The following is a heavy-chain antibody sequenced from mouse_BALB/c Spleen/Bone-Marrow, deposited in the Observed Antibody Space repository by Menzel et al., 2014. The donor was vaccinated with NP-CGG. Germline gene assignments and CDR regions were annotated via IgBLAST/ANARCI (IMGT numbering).Heavy chain of an antibody. CDR2: IWGDGSI. J-gene: IGHJ4*01. V-gene: IGHV2-3*01. D-gene: IGHD2-1*01. Sequence: QVQLKQSGPGLVAPSQNLSITCTVSGFSLTNYGVSWVRQPPGKGLEWLGVIWGDGSINYHSALISRLSISKDNSRSQVFLKLNSLANDCTSTFFWSKWDPYCNFYAIDYWGQRTSITLSS. CDR3: SKWDPYCNFYAIDY. CDR1: GFSLTNYG.